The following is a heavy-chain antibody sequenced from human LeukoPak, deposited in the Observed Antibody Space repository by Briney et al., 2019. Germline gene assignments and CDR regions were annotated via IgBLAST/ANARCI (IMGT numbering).Heavy chain of an antibody. V-gene: IGHV3-21*01. CDR3: ARAYCSGGSCYEVDI. CDR1: VFTFSSYS. Sequence: GGSLRLSCAASVFTFSSYSMNWVRQAPGKGLEWVSSISSSSSYIYYADSVKGRFTISRDNAKNSLYLQMNSLRAEDTAVYYCARAYCSGGSCYEVDIWGQGTMVTVSS. CDR2: ISSSSSYI. J-gene: IGHJ3*02. D-gene: IGHD2-15*01.